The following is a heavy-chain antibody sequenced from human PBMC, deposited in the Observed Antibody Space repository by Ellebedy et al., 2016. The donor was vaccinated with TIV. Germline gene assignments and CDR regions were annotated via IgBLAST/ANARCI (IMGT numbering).Heavy chain of an antibody. CDR3: AKYAAGNYGDS. CDR1: GGSISSSNYY. V-gene: IGHV4-39*07. D-gene: IGHD1-7*01. Sequence: SETLSLXXSVSGGSISSSNYYWGWIRQPPGKGLEWIGCISYSGLTYYSPSLKSRVTIALDTSKNQISLTLTSVTAADTAVYYCAKYAAGNYGDSWGQGILLTVSS. J-gene: IGHJ5*01. CDR2: ISYSGLT.